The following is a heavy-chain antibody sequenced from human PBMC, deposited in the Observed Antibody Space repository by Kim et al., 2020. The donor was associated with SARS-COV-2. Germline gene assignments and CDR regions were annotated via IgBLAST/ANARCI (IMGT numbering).Heavy chain of an antibody. V-gene: IGHV3-33*01. J-gene: IGHJ4*02. CDR1: GFTFSSYG. CDR3: ARVDCSGGSCATFDY. Sequence: GGSLRLSCAASGFTFSSYGMHWVRQAPGKGLEWVAVIWYDGSNKYYADSVKGRFTISRDNSKNTLYLQMNSLRAEDTAVYYCARVDCSGGSCATFDYWGQGTLVTVSS. D-gene: IGHD2-15*01. CDR2: IWYDGSNK.